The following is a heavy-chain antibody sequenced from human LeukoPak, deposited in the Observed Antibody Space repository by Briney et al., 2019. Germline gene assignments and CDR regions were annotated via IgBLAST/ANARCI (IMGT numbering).Heavy chain of an antibody. Sequence: GASVKVSCKASGYTFTGYYMHWVRQAPGQGLEWMGWINPNSGSTNYAQKFQGRVTMTRDTSISTAYMELSRLRSDDTAVYYCARDGAYCGGDCYSDYWGQGTLVTVSS. CDR1: GYTFTGYY. V-gene: IGHV1-2*02. CDR3: ARDGAYCGGDCYSDY. D-gene: IGHD2-21*02. CDR2: INPNSGST. J-gene: IGHJ4*02.